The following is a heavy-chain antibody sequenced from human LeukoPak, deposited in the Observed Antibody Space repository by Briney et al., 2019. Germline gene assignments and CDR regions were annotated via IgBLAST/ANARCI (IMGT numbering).Heavy chain of an antibody. Sequence: RTSETLSLTCAVYGGSFSGYYWSWIRQPPGKGLEWIGYIYNSGSTNYNPSLKSRVTISVDTSKKQFSLKLSSVTAADTAVYYCARITDGRDGYNYYFGMDVWGQGTTVTVSS. CDR3: ARITDGRDGYNYYFGMDV. V-gene: IGHV4-34*01. CDR2: IYNSGST. CDR1: GGSFSGYY. J-gene: IGHJ6*02. D-gene: IGHD5-24*01.